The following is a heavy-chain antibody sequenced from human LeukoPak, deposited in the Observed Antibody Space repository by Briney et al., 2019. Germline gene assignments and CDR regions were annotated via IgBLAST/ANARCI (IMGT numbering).Heavy chain of an antibody. CDR2: ISPYNGNT. CDR1: GYTFTSFG. V-gene: IGHV1-18*01. D-gene: IGHD2-15*01. Sequence: ASVKVSCKASGYTFTSFGISWVRQAPGQGLEWMGWISPYNGNTKYAQNLQGRVSMTTDTSTTTAYMELRSLRSDDTAVYYCARGDSDTAWFDPWGQGTLVTVSS. J-gene: IGHJ5*02. CDR3: ARGDSDTAWFDP.